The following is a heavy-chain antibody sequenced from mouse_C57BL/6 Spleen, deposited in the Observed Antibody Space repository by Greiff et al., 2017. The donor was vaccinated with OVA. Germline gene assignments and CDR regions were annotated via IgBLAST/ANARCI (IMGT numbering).Heavy chain of an antibody. J-gene: IGHJ2*01. V-gene: IGHV5-6*01. CDR3: ARQLGDFDD. CDR1: GFTFSSYG. CDR2: ISSGGSYT. D-gene: IGHD4-1*01. Sequence: EVKLVESGGDLVKPGGSLKLSCAASGFTFSSYGMSWVRQTPDKRLEWVATISSGGSYTYYPDSVKGRFTISRDNAKNTLYLQMSSLKSEDTAMYYCARQLGDFDDWGQGTTLTVSS.